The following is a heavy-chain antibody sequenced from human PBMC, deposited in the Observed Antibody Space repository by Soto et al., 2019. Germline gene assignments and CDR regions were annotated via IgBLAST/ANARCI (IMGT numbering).Heavy chain of an antibody. CDR3: ARVPTGPMTIFVVLMPYYFDY. D-gene: IGHD3-3*01. CDR2: INHRGSP. V-gene: IGHV4-34*01. CDR1: GGSFGGYY. J-gene: IGHJ4*02. Sequence: QVHLQQWGAGLLKPSETLSLTCAVYGGSFGGYYCSWIRQPPGKGLEWIGEINHRGSPNYNPSLTSRVIISVNPPKTQFSLKLSSVTAADTAVYYCARVPTGPMTIFVVLMPYYFDYLVQGTLVTFPS.